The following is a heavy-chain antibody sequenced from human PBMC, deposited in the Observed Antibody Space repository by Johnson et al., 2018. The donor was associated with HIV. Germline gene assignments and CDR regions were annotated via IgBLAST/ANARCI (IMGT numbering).Heavy chain of an antibody. V-gene: IGHV3-30*18. D-gene: IGHD2-21*01. Sequence: QMQLVESGGGLVQPGGSLRLSCAASGFTFSSYGMHWVRQAPGKGLEWVAVISYDGSNKYYADSVKGRFTISRDNSKNTLYLQMNSLRAEDTAVYYCAKDFVTHGAFDIWGQGTMVTVSS. CDR1: GFTFSSYG. J-gene: IGHJ3*02. CDR3: AKDFVTHGAFDI. CDR2: ISYDGSNK.